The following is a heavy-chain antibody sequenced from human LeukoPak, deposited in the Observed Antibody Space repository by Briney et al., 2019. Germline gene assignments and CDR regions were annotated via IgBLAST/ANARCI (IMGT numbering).Heavy chain of an antibody. CDR1: GFTFSSYA. CDR2: ISYDGSNK. J-gene: IGHJ4*02. D-gene: IGHD5-18*01. CDR3: ARTHLTYSYGPFGY. Sequence: GGSLRLSCAASGFTFSSYAMHWVRRAPGKGLEWVAVISYDGSNKYYADSVKGRFTISGDNSKNTLYLQMNSLRAEDTAVYYCARTHLTYSYGPFGYWGQGTLVTVSS. V-gene: IGHV3-30-3*01.